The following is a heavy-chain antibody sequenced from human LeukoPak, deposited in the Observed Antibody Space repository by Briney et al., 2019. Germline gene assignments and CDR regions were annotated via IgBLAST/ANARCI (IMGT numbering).Heavy chain of an antibody. CDR3: ARDRETTTGWFDP. V-gene: IGHV4-59*01. Sequence: SETLSLTCTVSGGSISSYYWTWIRQPPGRGLEWIGYIYYSGSTNYNPSLKSRVTISVDTSKNQFSLKLSSVTAADTAVYYCARDRETTTGWFDPWGQGTLVTVSS. D-gene: IGHD5-24*01. CDR2: IYYSGST. CDR1: GGSISSYY. J-gene: IGHJ5*02.